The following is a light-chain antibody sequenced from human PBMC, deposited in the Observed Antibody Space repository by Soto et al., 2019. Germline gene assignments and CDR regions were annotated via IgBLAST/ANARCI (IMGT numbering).Light chain of an antibody. J-gene: IGLJ1*01. CDR2: DVT. CDR1: SSDIGSYNY. CDR3: SSYKSTSTPYV. V-gene: IGLV2-14*03. Sequence: QSALTQPASVSGSPGQSITISCTGTSSDIGSYNYVSWYQQHPGKAPKLIIYDVTNRLAGISSRFSASKSGDTASLTISVLQADDEADYFCSSYKSTSTPYVFGTGTKVTVL.